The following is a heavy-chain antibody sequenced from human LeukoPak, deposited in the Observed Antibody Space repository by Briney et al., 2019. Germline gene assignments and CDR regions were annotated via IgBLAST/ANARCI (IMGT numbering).Heavy chain of an antibody. V-gene: IGHV4-61*02. J-gene: IGHJ6*03. D-gene: IGHD3-10*01. CDR1: GGSISSGSYY. CDR3: ARVTGSYYYYYYMDV. CDR2: IYTSGST. Sequence: SETLSLTCTVSGGSISSGSYYWSWIRQPAGKGLEWIGRIYTSGSTNYNPSLKSRVTISVDTSKNQFSLKLSSVTAADTAVYYCARVTGSYYYYYYMDVWGKGTTVTVSS.